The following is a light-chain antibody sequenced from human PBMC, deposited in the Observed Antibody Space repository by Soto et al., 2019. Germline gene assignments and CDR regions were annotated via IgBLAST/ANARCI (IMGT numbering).Light chain of an antibody. Sequence: QSVLTQPASVSGSPGQLITISCTGTSSDVGSYNLVSWYQQHPGKAPKLVIFEVSKRPSGVSNRFSGSKSGNTASLTISGLQAEDEADYYCCSYAGSSTFVVFGGGTQLTVL. CDR1: SSDVGSYNL. V-gene: IGLV2-23*02. CDR3: CSYAGSSTFVV. J-gene: IGLJ2*01. CDR2: EVS.